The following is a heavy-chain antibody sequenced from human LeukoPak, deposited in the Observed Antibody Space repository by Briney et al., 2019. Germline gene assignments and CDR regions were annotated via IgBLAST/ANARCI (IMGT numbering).Heavy chain of an antibody. Sequence: PSETLSLTCTVSGGSISNGSYYWGWIRQPPGMGLEWIGSVYYSGSSYYNPSLKSRVTISVDTSRNQFSLRLTSVTAADTAVYYCAKTWLGELLGFDFWGQGTLVTVSS. CDR1: GGSISNGSYY. D-gene: IGHD3-10*01. CDR3: AKTWLGELLGFDF. V-gene: IGHV4-39*01. CDR2: VYYSGSS. J-gene: IGHJ4*02.